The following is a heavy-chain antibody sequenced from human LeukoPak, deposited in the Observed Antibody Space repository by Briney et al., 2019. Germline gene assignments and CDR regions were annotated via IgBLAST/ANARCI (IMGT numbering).Heavy chain of an antibody. D-gene: IGHD3-22*01. Sequence: PGGSLRLSCAASGFTFSSYSMNWVRQAPGKGLEWVSSISSSSSYIYCADSVKGRFTISRDNAKNSLYLQMNSLRAEDTAVYYRARERSYDSSGFDYWGQGTLVTVSS. J-gene: IGHJ4*02. CDR2: ISSSSSYI. V-gene: IGHV3-21*01. CDR1: GFTFSSYS. CDR3: ARERSYDSSGFDY.